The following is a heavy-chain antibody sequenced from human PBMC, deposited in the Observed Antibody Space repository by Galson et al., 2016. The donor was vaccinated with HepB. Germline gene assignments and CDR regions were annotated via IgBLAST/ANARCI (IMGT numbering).Heavy chain of an antibody. J-gene: IGHJ6*04. V-gene: IGHV3-21*01. Sequence: SLRLSCAGSGFIFSTHSMAWVRQAPGKGLEWVSLISSGSTYIYYADSVRGRFTISRDNAGNSLYLQMNTLRADDTAVYYCARASGGGYDWDYYYGMAVWGKGTTVTVSS. D-gene: IGHD5-12*01. CDR3: ARASGGGYDWDYYYGMAV. CDR1: GFIFSTHS. CDR2: ISSGSTYI.